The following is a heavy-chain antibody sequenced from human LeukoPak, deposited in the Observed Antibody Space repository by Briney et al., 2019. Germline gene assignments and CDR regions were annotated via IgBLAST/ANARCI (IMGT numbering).Heavy chain of an antibody. CDR2: IYYSGST. CDR3: ARGALVVVAANYFDY. CDR1: GGSISSYY. Sequence: PSETLSLTCTVSGGSISSYYWSWIRQPPGKGLEWIGYIYYSGSTNYNPSLKSRVTISVDTSKSQFSLKLSSVTAADTAVYYCARGALVVVAANYFDYWGQGALVTVSS. D-gene: IGHD2-15*01. V-gene: IGHV4-59*01. J-gene: IGHJ4*02.